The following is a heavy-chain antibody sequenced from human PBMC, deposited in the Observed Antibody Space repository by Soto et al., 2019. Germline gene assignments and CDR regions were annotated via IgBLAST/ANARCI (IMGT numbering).Heavy chain of an antibody. V-gene: IGHV4-30-4*01. CDR1: GGSVGSADYF. Sequence: QVQLQESGPRLVRPSETLSLTCTVSGGSVGSADYFWGWIRQPPGKGLEWIGYIYYSGGTYYSPSLKSRLTISLDTSKNQVSLRLTSVTAADTAVYYCVSLGASVSKYVESWGQGTLVTVSS. J-gene: IGHJ4*02. CDR3: VSLGASVSKYVES. CDR2: IYYSGGT. D-gene: IGHD3-16*01.